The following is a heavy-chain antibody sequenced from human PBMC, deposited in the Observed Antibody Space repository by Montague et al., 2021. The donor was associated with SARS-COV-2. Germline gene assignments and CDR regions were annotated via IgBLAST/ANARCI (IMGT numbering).Heavy chain of an antibody. CDR1: GGSFSGYS. D-gene: IGHD3-10*01. Sequence: SQTLSLTYAVYGGSFSGYSWNWIRQPPGKGLEWIGEINHGGSTNYNPSLKSRVTMSVDTSKNQFSLKLSSVTAADTAVYYCARGARQGYGFRLGYFDYWGQGTLVTVSS. V-gene: IGHV4-34*01. CDR3: ARGARQGYGFRLGYFDY. J-gene: IGHJ4*02. CDR2: INHGGST.